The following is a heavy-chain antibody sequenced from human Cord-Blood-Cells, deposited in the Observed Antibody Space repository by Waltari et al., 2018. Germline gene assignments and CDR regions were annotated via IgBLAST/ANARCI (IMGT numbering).Heavy chain of an antibody. CDR3: TRRGTGDIDY. V-gene: IGHV3-73*01. CDR1: GFTFSGSA. D-gene: IGHD7-27*01. Sequence: AGSGFTFSGSAMHWVRQASGKGLEWVGRIRSKANSYATAYAASVKGRVTISRDDSKNTAYLQMNSLKTEDTAVYYCTRRGTGDIDYWGQGTLVTVSS. CDR2: IRSKANSYAT. J-gene: IGHJ4*02.